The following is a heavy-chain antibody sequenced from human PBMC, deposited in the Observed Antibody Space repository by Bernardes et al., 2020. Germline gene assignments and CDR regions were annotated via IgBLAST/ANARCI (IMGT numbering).Heavy chain of an antibody. CDR1: GGSISSYY. J-gene: IGHJ5*02. V-gene: IGHV4-59*01. CDR2: IYYSGST. CDR3: AREFASRSRVFDP. Sequence: SETLSLTCTVSGGSISSYYWSWIRQPPGKGLEWIGYIYYSGSTNYNPSLKSRVTISVDTSKNQFSLKLSSVTAADTAVYYCAREFASRSRVFDPWGQGTLVTVSS. D-gene: IGHD6-6*01.